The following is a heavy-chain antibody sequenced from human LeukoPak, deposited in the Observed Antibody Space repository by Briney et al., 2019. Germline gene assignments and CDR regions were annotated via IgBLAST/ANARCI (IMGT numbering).Heavy chain of an antibody. CDR2: ISGSGGER. V-gene: IGHV3-23*01. CDR1: GFTFSNYG. Sequence: QPGGSLRLSCAASGFTFSNYGMSWVRQAPGKGLQWVSGISGSGGERYYTESVKGRFTISRDNSKNTLYLQMNSLRAEDMAVYYCVKRWTGTTIGQQDYWGQGTLVTVSS. J-gene: IGHJ4*02. CDR3: VKRWTGTTIGQQDY. D-gene: IGHD1-1*01.